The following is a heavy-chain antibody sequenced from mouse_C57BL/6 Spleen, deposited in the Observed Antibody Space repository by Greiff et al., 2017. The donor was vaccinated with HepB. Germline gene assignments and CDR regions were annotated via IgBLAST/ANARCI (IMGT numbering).Heavy chain of an antibody. D-gene: IGHD2-3*01. V-gene: IGHV1-22*01. CDR2: INPKNGGT. CDR3: ARPMIVKGFFDY. J-gene: IGHJ2*01. CDR1: GYTFTDYN. Sequence: VQLQQSGPELVKPGASVKMSCKASGYTFTDYNMHWVKQSHGKRLEWIGYINPKNGGTSYNQKFKGKATLTVKKSSSTAYMALRSLTSEDTAVYYCARPMIVKGFFDYCGQGTTLTVSS.